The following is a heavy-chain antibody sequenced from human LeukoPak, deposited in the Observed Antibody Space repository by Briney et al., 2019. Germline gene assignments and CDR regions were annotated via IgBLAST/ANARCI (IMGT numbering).Heavy chain of an antibody. V-gene: IGHV3-23*01. Sequence: GRSLRLPCAASGFTFSRYAMSWVRQAPGKGLEWVSGISGSGVSTYYADSVKGRFTISRDNAKNTLYLQMNSLRAEDTAVYYCAKDGWSSTSCFFDYWGQGTLVTVSS. D-gene: IGHD2-2*01. CDR3: AKDGWSSTSCFFDY. CDR2: ISGSGVST. J-gene: IGHJ4*02. CDR1: GFTFSRYA.